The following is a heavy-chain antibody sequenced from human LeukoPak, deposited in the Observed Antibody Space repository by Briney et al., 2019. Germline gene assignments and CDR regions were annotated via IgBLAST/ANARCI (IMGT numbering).Heavy chain of an antibody. V-gene: IGHV4-59*01. Sequence: SETLSLTCTVSGGSISSYYWSWIRQPPGKGLEWIGYIYYSGSTNYNPSLKSRVTISVDTSKNQFSLKLSSVTAADTAVYFCVSAITVTTDYWGQGTLVTVS. D-gene: IGHD4-17*01. CDR2: IYYSGST. CDR3: VSAITVTTDY. J-gene: IGHJ4*02. CDR1: GGSISSYY.